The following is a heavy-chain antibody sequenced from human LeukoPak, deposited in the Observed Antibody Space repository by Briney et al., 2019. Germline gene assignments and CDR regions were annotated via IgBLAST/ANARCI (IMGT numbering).Heavy chain of an antibody. D-gene: IGHD3-16*02. Sequence: AGGSLRLSCAASGFTFSSYAMSWVRQAPGKGLEWVSAISGSGGSTYSADSVKGRFTISRDNSKNTLYLQMNSLRAEDTAVYYCAKAGPWDYVWGSYRYTGYFDYWGQGTLVTVSS. CDR3: AKAGPWDYVWGSYRYTGYFDY. CDR1: GFTFSSYA. J-gene: IGHJ4*02. CDR2: ISGSGGST. V-gene: IGHV3-23*01.